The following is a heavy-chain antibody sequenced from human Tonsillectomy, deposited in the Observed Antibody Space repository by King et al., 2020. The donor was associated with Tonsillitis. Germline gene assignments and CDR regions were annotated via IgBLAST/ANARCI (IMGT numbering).Heavy chain of an antibody. V-gene: IGHV4-31*03. CDR2: IYYSGST. Sequence: VQLQESGPGLVKPSQTLSLTCTVSGGSISSGGYYWSWIRQHPGKGLEWIGYIYYSGSTDYNPSLKSRVTISVDTSKNQFSLKLSSVTAADTAVYYCASVDTAMVPEYYFDYWGQGTLVTVSS. CDR1: GGSISSGGYY. CDR3: ASVDTAMVPEYYFDY. J-gene: IGHJ4*02. D-gene: IGHD5-18*01.